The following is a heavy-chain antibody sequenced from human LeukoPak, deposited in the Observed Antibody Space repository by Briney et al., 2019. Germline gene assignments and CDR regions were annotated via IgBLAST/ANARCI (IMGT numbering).Heavy chain of an antibody. CDR2: ISGSGGST. V-gene: IGHV3-23*01. Sequence: GGSLRLSCAASGFTFSDYYMSWIRQAPGKGLEWVSAISGSGGSTYYADSVKGRFTISRDNSKNTLYLQMNSLRAEDTAVYYCAKDTWIQLWSPYYYGMDVWGQGTTVTVSS. CDR3: AKDTWIQLWSPYYYGMDV. CDR1: GFTFSDYY. J-gene: IGHJ6*02. D-gene: IGHD5-18*01.